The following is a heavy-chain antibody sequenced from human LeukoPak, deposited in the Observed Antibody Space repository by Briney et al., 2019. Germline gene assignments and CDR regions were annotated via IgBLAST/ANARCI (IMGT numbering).Heavy chain of an antibody. V-gene: IGHV3-21*01. D-gene: IGHD1-26*01. CDR3: ARDQNGSQGRYFDY. J-gene: IGHJ4*02. Sequence: PGGSLRLSCAASGFIFSSYSMNWVRQAPGKGLEWVSSISGSSRYISNADSVKGRFTISRDNANNSLYLQMNSLRAEDTAVYYCARDQNGSQGRYFDYWGQGTLVTVSS. CDR2: ISGSSRYI. CDR1: GFIFSSYS.